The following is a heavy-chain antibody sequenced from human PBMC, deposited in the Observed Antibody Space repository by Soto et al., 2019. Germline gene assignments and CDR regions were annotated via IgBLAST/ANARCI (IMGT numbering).Heavy chain of an antibody. D-gene: IGHD2-2*02. V-gene: IGHV4-34*01. Sequence: SETLSLTCAVYGGSFSGYYWSWIRKPPGKGLEWIGEINHSGSTNYNPSLKSRVTISVDTSKNQFSLKLSSVTAADTAVYYCARGRAQYCSSTSCYSDRRGGFFFSGAARHHYYYYGMDVWGQGTTVTVSS. CDR1: GGSFSGYY. CDR2: INHSGST. CDR3: ARGRAQYCSSTSCYSDRRGGFFFSGAARHHYYYYGMDV. J-gene: IGHJ6*02.